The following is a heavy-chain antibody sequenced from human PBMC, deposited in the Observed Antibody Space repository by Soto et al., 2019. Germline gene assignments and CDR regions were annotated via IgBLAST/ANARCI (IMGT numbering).Heavy chain of an antibody. Sequence: ASVKVSCKASGYPFTGFYMNWVRQAPGQGLEWMGMINPSNGYTHYAQKFQGWVTVTRDTSISTAYMELSRLRSDDTAVYYCAREFNYGSGSYYNVVVPPSSYGMDVWGQGTTVTVSS. CDR2: INPSNGYT. CDR3: AREFNYGSGSYYNVVVPPSSYGMDV. V-gene: IGHV1-2*04. J-gene: IGHJ6*02. D-gene: IGHD3-10*01. CDR1: GYPFTGFY.